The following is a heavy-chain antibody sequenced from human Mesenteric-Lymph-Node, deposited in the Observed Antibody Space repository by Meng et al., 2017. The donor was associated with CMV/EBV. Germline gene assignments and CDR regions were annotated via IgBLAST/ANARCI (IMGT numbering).Heavy chain of an antibody. V-gene: IGHV3-21*01. CDR1: GFTFSSYS. D-gene: IGHD6-6*01. Sequence: GESLKISCAASGFTFSSYSMNWVRQAPGKGLEWVSSISSSSSYIYYADSVKGRFTISRDNAKNTLYLQMNSLRAEDTAVYYCAFLPYYSSSSSDYWGQGTLVTVSS. CDR2: ISSSSSYI. J-gene: IGHJ4*02. CDR3: AFLPYYSSSSSDY.